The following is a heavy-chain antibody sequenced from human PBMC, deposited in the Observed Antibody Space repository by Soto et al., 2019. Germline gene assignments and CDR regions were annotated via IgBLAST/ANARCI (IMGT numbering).Heavy chain of an antibody. CDR3: TTARYYYDSSGYYY. CDR2: IKSKTDGGTT. J-gene: IGHJ4*02. Sequence: GGSLRLSCAASGFTFSNAWMSWVRQAPGKGLEWVGRIKSKTDGGTTDYAAPVKGRFTISRDDSKNTLYLQMNSLKTEDTAVYYCTTARYYYDSSGYYYWGQGTLVTVSS. CDR1: GFTFSNAW. V-gene: IGHV3-15*01. D-gene: IGHD3-22*01.